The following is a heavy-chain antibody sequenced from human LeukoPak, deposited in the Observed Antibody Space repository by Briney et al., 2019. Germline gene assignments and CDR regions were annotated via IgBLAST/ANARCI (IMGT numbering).Heavy chain of an antibody. Sequence: GGSLRLSCAASRFAFSNAWMSWVRQAPGKGLEWVAVISYDGSNKYYADSVKGRFTISRDNSKNTLYLQMNSLRAEDTAVYYCAKGELKYYYDSSGYSLWDYWGQGTLVTVSS. D-gene: IGHD3-22*01. V-gene: IGHV3-30*18. CDR2: ISYDGSNK. CDR3: AKGELKYYYDSSGYSLWDY. J-gene: IGHJ4*02. CDR1: RFAFSNAW.